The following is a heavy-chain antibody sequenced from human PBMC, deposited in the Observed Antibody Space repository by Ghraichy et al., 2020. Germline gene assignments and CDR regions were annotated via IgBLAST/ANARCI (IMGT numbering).Heavy chain of an antibody. D-gene: IGHD2-21*02. CDR3: SKEGRRDNSRGGMDV. J-gene: IGHJ6*02. Sequence: LNISCAASGFTFRSYAMIWVRQAPGKGLEWVSGISGSGDKSYYVDSMEGHFTISRDNSKSTLYLQMNSLRAEDTAVYYCSKEGRRDNSRGGMDVWGQGTTVTVSS. CDR2: ISGSGDKS. V-gene: IGHV3-23*01. CDR1: GFTFRSYA.